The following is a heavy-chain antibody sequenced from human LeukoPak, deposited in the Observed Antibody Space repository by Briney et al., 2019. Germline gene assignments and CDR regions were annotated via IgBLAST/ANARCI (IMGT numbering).Heavy chain of an antibody. J-gene: IGHJ4*02. CDR2: INHSGST. CDR1: GGSFSGYY. CDR3: ARGRGYSYGYYFDY. V-gene: IGHV4-34*01. Sequence: PSETLSLTCAVYGGSFSGYYWSWIRQPPGKGLEWIGEINHSGSTNYNPSLKSRVTISVDTSKNQFSLKLTSVTAADTAVYYCARGRGYSYGYYFDYWDQGTLVTVSS. D-gene: IGHD5-18*01.